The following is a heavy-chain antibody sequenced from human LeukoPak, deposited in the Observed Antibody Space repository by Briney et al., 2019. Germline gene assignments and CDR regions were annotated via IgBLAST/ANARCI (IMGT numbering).Heavy chain of an antibody. Sequence: PGGSLRLSCAASGFTFSSYGMHWVRQAPGKGLEWVAVIWYDGSNKYYADSVKGRFTISRDNSKNTLYLQMNSLRAEDTAVYYCAGDCSSTSCYGGYWGQGTLVTVSS. V-gene: IGHV3-33*01. D-gene: IGHD2-2*01. CDR2: IWYDGSNK. CDR3: AGDCSSTSCYGGY. CDR1: GFTFSSYG. J-gene: IGHJ4*02.